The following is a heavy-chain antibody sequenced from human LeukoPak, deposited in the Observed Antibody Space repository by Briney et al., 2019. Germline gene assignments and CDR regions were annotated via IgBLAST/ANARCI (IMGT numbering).Heavy chain of an antibody. CDR3: ARDQPFYGVCDY. CDR1: GGTFSSYA. D-gene: IGHD2/OR15-2a*01. Sequence: SVTVSCKGSGGTFSSYAMSGVRQAPGKGVEWMGGIIPIFGTANYAQKFQGRVTITADESTSTAYMELSSLRSEDTAVYYCARDQPFYGVCDYWGQGTLVTVSS. CDR2: IIPIFGTA. V-gene: IGHV1-69*13. J-gene: IGHJ4*02.